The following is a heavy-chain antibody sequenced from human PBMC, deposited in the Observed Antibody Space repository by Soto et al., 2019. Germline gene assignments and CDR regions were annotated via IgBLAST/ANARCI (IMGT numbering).Heavy chain of an antibody. CDR3: XXXXXXXXXXXXXXXXXXXXXX. Sequence: QVQLVESGGGVVQPGRSLRLSCAASGFTFSSYAMHWVRQAPGKGLEWVAVISYDGSNKYYADSVKGRFAISRDNSKNRLYLKMNSLRAEDTAVYYCXXXXXXXXXXXXXXXXXXXXXXXGQGTTFTVSS. J-gene: IGHJ6*02. CDR1: GFTFSSYA. V-gene: IGHV3-30*09. CDR2: ISYDGSNK.